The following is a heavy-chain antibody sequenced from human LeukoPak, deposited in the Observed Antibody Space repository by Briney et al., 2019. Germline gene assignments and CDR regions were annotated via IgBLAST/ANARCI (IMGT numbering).Heavy chain of an antibody. CDR2: IYYSGST. Sequence: SETLSLTCTVSGGSISSYYWSWIRQPPGKGLEWIGYIYYSGSTNYNPSLKSRVTISVDTSKNQFSLKVSSVIAADTAVYYCASDYYDSSGSLGTFDYWGQGTLVTVSS. D-gene: IGHD3-22*01. CDR3: ASDYYDSSGSLGTFDY. CDR1: GGSISSYY. V-gene: IGHV4-59*08. J-gene: IGHJ4*02.